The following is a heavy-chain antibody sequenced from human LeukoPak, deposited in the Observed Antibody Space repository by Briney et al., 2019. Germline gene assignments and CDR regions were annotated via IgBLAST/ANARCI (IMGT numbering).Heavy chain of an antibody. J-gene: IGHJ4*02. CDR3: ARIDRITMIVVVNALDY. Sequence: ASVKVSCKASGYTFTSYGISWVRQAPGQGLEWMGWISAYNGNTNYAQKLQGRVTMTTDTSTSTAYMGLRSLRSDDTAVYYCARIDRITMIVVVNALDYWGQGTLVTVSS. D-gene: IGHD3-22*01. CDR2: ISAYNGNT. V-gene: IGHV1-18*01. CDR1: GYTFTSYG.